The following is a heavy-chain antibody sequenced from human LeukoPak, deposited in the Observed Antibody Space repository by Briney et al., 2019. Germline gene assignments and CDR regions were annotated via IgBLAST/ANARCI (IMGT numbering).Heavy chain of an antibody. CDR2: ISAYNGNT. D-gene: IGHD1-20*01. V-gene: IGHV1-18*01. Sequence: ASVKVSRKASGYTFTSYGISWVRQAPGQGLEWMGWISAYNGNTNYAQKLQGRVTMTTDTSTSTAYMELRSLRSDDTAVYYCARDDSITGTTDWFDPWGQGTLVTVSS. J-gene: IGHJ5*02. CDR3: ARDDSITGTTDWFDP. CDR1: GYTFTSYG.